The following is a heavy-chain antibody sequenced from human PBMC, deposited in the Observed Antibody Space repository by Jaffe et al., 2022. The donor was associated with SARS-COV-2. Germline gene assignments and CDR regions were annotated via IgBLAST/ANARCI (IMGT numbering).Heavy chain of an antibody. V-gene: IGHV3-49*05. J-gene: IGHJ4*02. Sequence: EVQLVDSGGGLVKPGRSLRLSCTGSGFTFGDYTMSWFRQAPGKGLEWVGFIRSRRYGGTTEYAGSVKGRFTFSRDDSKSTAYLQMNSLKTEDTAVYYCTSTDYGDYGYWGQGTLVTVSS. CDR2: IRSRRYGGTT. D-gene: IGHD4-17*01. CDR3: TSTDYGDYGY. CDR1: GFTFGDYT.